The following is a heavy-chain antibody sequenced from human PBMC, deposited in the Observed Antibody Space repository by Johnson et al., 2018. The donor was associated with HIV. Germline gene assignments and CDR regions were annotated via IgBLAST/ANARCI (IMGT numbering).Heavy chain of an antibody. D-gene: IGHD3-3*01. CDR2: ISFDGTSK. CDR3: AREQLQFSFCDI. V-gene: IGHV3-30*04. J-gene: IGHJ3*02. Sequence: QVQLVESGGGVVQPGRSLRLSCAASGFTFSSHAMHWVRQAPGKGLEWVAFISFDGTSKYYADSVKGRFTISRDNSKNTVYLQMNSLRVEGTSVYYCAREQLQFSFCDIWGQGTMVTVSS. CDR1: GFTFSSHA.